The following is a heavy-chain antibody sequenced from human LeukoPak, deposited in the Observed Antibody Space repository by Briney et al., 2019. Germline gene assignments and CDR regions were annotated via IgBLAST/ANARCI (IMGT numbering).Heavy chain of an antibody. CDR3: TTDEYYYDSSGSFDY. Sequence: GGSLRLSCAASGFTFSNAWMSWVRQAPGKGLEWVGRIKSKTDGETTDYAAPVKGRFTISRDDSKNTLYLQMNSLKTEDTAVYYCTTDEYYYDSSGSFDYWGQGTLVTVSS. J-gene: IGHJ4*02. V-gene: IGHV3-15*01. CDR2: IKSKTDGETT. D-gene: IGHD3-22*01. CDR1: GFTFSNAW.